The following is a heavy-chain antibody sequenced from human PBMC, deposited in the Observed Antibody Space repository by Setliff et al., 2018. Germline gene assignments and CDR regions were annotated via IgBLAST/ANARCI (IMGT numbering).Heavy chain of an antibody. V-gene: IGHV1-18*01. CDR3: ARDVITFGGVIVYFDY. CDR1: GYTFTSYG. D-gene: IGHD3-16*02. J-gene: IGHJ4*02. CDR2: ISAYNGNT. Sequence: ASVKVSCKASGYTFTSYGISWVRQAPGQGLEWMGWISAYNGNTNYAQKLQGRVTMTTDTSTSTAYMDLRSLRSDDTAVYYCARDVITFGGVIVYFDYWGQGTLVTVSS.